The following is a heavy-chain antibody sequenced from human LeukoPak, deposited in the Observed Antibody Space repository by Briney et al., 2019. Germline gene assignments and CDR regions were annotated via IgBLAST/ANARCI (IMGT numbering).Heavy chain of an antibody. CDR3: AKDRGY. CDR2: ISASGETT. J-gene: IGHJ4*02. CDR1: GFTFDTFP. V-gene: IGHV3-23*01. Sequence: GGSLRLSCAASGFTFDTFPMTWVRQAPGEGLEWVSAISASGETTYYADSVKGRFTIPRDNSKDTLYLQMDSLRANDTAVYYCAKDRGYWGQGTLVTVSS.